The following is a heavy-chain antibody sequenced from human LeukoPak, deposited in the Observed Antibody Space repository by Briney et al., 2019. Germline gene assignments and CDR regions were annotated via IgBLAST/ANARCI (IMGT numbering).Heavy chain of an antibody. CDR2: ISYDGSNI. CDR3: ATPWEFGGVTPFDY. J-gene: IGHJ4*02. CDR1: GFTFSSYV. V-gene: IGHV3-30*04. D-gene: IGHD3-16*01. Sequence: HPGGSLRLSCAASGFTFSSYVMHWVRQAPGKGLEWVAVISYDGSNIYYADSVKGRFTISRDNSKNTLYLQMNSLRAEDTAVYYCATPWEFGGVTPFDYWGQGTLVSVSS.